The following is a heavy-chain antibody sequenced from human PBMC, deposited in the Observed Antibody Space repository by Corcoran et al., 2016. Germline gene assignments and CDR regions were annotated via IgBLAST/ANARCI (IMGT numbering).Heavy chain of an antibody. CDR1: GYTFTSYA. V-gene: IGHV1-3*01. CDR3: ARDRARGYCGGDCYPDAFDI. J-gene: IGHJ3*02. Sequence: QVQLVQSGAEVKKPGASVKVSCKASGYTFTSYAMHWVRQAPGQRLEWMGWINAGNGNTKYSQKFQGRVTITRDTSASTAYMELSSLRSEDTAVYDCARDRARGYCGGDCYPDAFDIWGQGTMVTVSS. CDR2: INAGNGNT. D-gene: IGHD2-21*02.